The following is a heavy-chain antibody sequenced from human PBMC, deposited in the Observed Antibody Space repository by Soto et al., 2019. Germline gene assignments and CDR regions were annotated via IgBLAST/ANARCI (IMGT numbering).Heavy chain of an antibody. D-gene: IGHD1-7*01. J-gene: IGHJ6*02. CDR3: ARDAAPTLNYPHGMDV. CDR1: GDSVSTNIAA. Sequence: SQTLSLTCATSGDSVSTNIAAWSWIRQSPSRGLEWLGRTLYRSSKWYNEYAVSVKSRMTINPDTSKNQFSLQLNSVTPEDTAVYYCARDAAPTLNYPHGMDVWGQGTAVTVYS. V-gene: IGHV6-1*01. CDR2: TLYRSSKWYN.